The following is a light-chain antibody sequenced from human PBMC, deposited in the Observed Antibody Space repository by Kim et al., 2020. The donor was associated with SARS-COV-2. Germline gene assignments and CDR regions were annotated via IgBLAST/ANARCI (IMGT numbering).Light chain of an antibody. J-gene: IGLJ2*01. CDR1: RLGDKY. V-gene: IGLV3-1*01. Sequence: VSPGQTANITCSGDRLGDKYACWYHQKPGQSPVLVIYQDRKRPSGIPERFSGSNSGNTATLTISGTQAMDEADYYCQAWDSSTVVFGGGTQLTVL. CDR2: QDR. CDR3: QAWDSSTVV.